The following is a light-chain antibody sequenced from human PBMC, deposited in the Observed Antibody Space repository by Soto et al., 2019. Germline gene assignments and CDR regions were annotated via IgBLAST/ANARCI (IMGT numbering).Light chain of an antibody. CDR3: GTWDSGLSAGI. Sequence: QSVLTQPPSVSAAPGQTVTISCSGSSSNIGNNYVSWYQHLPGTAPKLLIYDNDKRPSGIPARFSGSKSGTSATLGITGLQTGDEADYYCGTWDSGLSAGIFGGGTKLTVL. J-gene: IGLJ2*01. V-gene: IGLV1-51*01. CDR1: SSNIGNNY. CDR2: DND.